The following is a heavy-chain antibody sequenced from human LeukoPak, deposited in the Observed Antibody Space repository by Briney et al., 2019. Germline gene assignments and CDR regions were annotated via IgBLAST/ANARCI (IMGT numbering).Heavy chain of an antibody. J-gene: IGHJ4*02. CDR1: GFTFSSYA. CDR2: ISGSGGRR. CDR3: AKGTYYDFWSGLNYFDY. D-gene: IGHD3-3*01. Sequence: GGSLRLSCAASGFTFSSYAMSWVRQAPGKGLEGVSAISGSGGRRYYAESVKGRFTIPRDNSTNALYLQINSLRAEDTAVYYCAKGTYYDFWSGLNYFDYWGQGTLVTVSS. V-gene: IGHV3-23*01.